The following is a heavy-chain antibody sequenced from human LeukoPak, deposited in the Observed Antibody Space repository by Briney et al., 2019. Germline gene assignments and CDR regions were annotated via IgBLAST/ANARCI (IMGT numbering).Heavy chain of an antibody. V-gene: IGHV3-30-3*01. CDR2: ISYDGSNK. CDR3: ARDPGYSGYDFGTFDY. Sequence: GGSLRLSCAASGFTFSSYAMHWVRQAPGKGLEWVAVISYDGSNKYYADSVKGRFTISRDNSKNTLYLQMNSLRAEDTAVYYCARDPGYSGYDFGTFDYWGQGTLVTVSS. D-gene: IGHD5-12*01. CDR1: GFTFSSYA. J-gene: IGHJ4*02.